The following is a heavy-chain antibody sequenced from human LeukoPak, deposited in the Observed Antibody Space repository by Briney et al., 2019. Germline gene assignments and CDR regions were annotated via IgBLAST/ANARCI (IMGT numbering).Heavy chain of an antibody. CDR3: ASANFSPFYDFWSGYNGFSKWFDP. D-gene: IGHD3-3*01. CDR2: IYYSGTT. CDR1: GYYIRSGYL. J-gene: IGHJ5*02. V-gene: IGHV4-38-2*01. Sequence: PSETLPLTCAVSGYYIRSGYLWGWIRQPPRKGLEWLGSIYYSGTTYYNPSLKSRVTLSVDTSKNHFSLKLSSVTAADTAVYYCASANFSPFYDFWSGYNGFSKWFDPWGQGTLVTVSS.